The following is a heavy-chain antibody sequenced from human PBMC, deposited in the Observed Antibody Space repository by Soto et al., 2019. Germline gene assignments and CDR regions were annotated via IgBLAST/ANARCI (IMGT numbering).Heavy chain of an antibody. CDR2: IYYSGST. J-gene: IGHJ6*02. CDR3: AREGYCSSTSCSPRGYYGMDV. V-gene: IGHV4-59*01. D-gene: IGHD2-2*01. Sequence: QVQLQESGPGLVKPSETLSLTCTVSGGSISSYYWSWIRQPPGKGLEWIGYIYYSGSTNYNPSLKRRVTISVDTSKNQFSLKLSSVTAADTAVYYCAREGYCSSTSCSPRGYYGMDVWGQGTTVTVSS. CDR1: GGSISSYY.